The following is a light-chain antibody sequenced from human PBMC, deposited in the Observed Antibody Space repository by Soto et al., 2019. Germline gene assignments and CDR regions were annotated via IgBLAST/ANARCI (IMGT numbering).Light chain of an antibody. CDR3: SSYTSSTTQV. CDR2: EVS. Sequence: QSALTQPASVSGSPGQSITISCTGTSSDVGGYRYVSWYLQHPGKAPKLMIYEVSNRTSGVYDRFSGSKSSNTASLTISGLQAEDEADYYCSSYTSSTTQVFGTGTKLTVL. J-gene: IGLJ1*01. CDR1: SSDVGGYRY. V-gene: IGLV2-14*01.